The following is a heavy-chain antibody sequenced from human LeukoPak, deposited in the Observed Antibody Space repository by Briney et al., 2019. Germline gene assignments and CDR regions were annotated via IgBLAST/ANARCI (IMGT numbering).Heavy chain of an antibody. Sequence: SVKASCKASGGTFISYAISWARQAPGQGLEWMGGIIPIFGTANYAQKFQGRVTITADESTSTAYMELSSLRSEDTAVYYCARQSLNDPQPQGYYGMDVWGQGTTVTVSS. J-gene: IGHJ6*02. CDR2: IIPIFGTA. CDR1: GGTFISYA. CDR3: ARQSLNDPQPQGYYGMDV. D-gene: IGHD1-14*01. V-gene: IGHV1-69*13.